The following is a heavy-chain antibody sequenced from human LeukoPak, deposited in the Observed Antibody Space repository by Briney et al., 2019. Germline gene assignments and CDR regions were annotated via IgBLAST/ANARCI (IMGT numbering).Heavy chain of an antibody. V-gene: IGHV3-30*18. J-gene: IGHJ4*02. CDR3: AKGGGTGYSSSWFSN. CDR1: GFRFSSYG. CDR2: ISYDESNK. Sequence: TGGSLRLSCAASGFRFSSYGMHWVRQAPGKGLEWVAVISYDESNKFYEDSVKGRFTISRGNSRNTLYLQMNSLRAEDTAVYYCAKGGGTGYSSSWFSNWGQGTLVTVSS. D-gene: IGHD6-13*01.